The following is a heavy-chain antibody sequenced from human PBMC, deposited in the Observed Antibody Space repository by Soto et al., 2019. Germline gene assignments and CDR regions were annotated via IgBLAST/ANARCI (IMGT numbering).Heavy chain of an antibody. J-gene: IGHJ5*02. D-gene: IGHD3-22*01. CDR1: GFTFSIYA. CDR2: ISGSGGST. Sequence: PGWSLRLSCAASGFTFSIYAMSWVRQAPGKGLEWVSAISGSGGSTYYADSVRGRFTISRENSKNTLYLQMNSLRAEDTAVYYCYSYDGSGYGYNWFEPQGEGSLVPVSS. V-gene: IGHV3-23*01. CDR3: YSYDGSGYGYNWFEP.